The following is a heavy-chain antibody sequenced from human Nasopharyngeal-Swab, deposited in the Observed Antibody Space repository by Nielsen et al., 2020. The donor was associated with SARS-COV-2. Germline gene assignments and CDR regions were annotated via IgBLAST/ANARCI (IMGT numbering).Heavy chain of an antibody. D-gene: IGHD6-6*01. V-gene: IGHV4-59*01. CDR2: IYSSGST. CDR1: GGSISHYY. CDR3: ARLQYYMDV. J-gene: IGHJ6*03. Sequence: SETLSLTCTVSGGSISHYYWSWIRLPPGKGLEWIGYIYSSGSTNYNPSLKSRVTISVDTSKNQFSLKLSSVTAADTAVYYCARLQYYMDVWGKGTTVTVSS.